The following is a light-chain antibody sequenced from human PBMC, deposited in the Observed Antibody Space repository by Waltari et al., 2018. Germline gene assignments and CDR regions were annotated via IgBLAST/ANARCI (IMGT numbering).Light chain of an antibody. CDR2: KAN. J-gene: IGLJ3*02. V-gene: IGLV8-61*01. Sequence: QTVVTQEPSLSVSPGGTVTLTCALSSGSLSTTSYASWYQPTPGQPPCTLVYKANSRSSGVPDRFSGSILGNRAALTITGAQAEDESDYYCLLYLGSGIFVFGGGTKLTVL. CDR1: SGSLSTTSY. CDR3: LLYLGSGIFV.